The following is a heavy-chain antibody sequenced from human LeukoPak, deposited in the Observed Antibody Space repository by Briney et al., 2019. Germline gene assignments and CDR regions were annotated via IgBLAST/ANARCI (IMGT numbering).Heavy chain of an antibody. CDR3: AKHTAGSYWDDAFDI. Sequence: SQTLSLTCTVSDGSINIDTYYWSWIRQPAGKGLEWIGYIYYSGSTNYNPSLKSRVTMSIDTSKSQFSLKLSSVTAADTAVYYCAKHTAGSYWDDAFDIWGQGTMVTVSS. V-gene: IGHV4-61*10. CDR2: IYYSGST. J-gene: IGHJ3*02. CDR1: DGSINIDTYY. D-gene: IGHD1-26*01.